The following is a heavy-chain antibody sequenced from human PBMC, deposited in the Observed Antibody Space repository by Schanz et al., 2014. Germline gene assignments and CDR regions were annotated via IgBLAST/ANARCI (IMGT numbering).Heavy chain of an antibody. D-gene: IGHD6-13*01. Sequence: QVQLVESGGGVVQPGRSLRLSCAASGFTVSNSYIHWVRQAPGKGLEWVSYISSSSSYTNYADSVKGRFTISRDNAKNSLYLQMNSLRAEDTAVYYCTAQQLGSHYLYGMDVWGQGTTVTVS. CDR3: TAQQLGSHYLYGMDV. CDR2: ISSSSSYT. CDR1: GFTVSNSY. V-gene: IGHV3-11*05. J-gene: IGHJ6*02.